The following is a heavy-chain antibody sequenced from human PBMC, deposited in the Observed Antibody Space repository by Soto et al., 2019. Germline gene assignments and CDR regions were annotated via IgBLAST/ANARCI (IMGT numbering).Heavy chain of an antibody. D-gene: IGHD2-15*01. CDR2: MNPNSGNT. Sequence: ASVKVSCKASGYTFTSYDINWVRQATGQGLEWMGWMNPNSGNTGYAQKFQGRVTMTRNTSISTAYMELSSLRSEDTAVYYCARGGYCSGGSCYSRRNWFDPWAKGTLVTVSS. J-gene: IGHJ5*02. V-gene: IGHV1-8*01. CDR1: GYTFTSYD. CDR3: ARGGYCSGGSCYSRRNWFDP.